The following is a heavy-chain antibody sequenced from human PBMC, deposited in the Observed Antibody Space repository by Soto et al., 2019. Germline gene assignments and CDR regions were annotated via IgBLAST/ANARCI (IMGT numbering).Heavy chain of an antibody. V-gene: IGHV3-33*01. D-gene: IGHD3-16*01. CDR2: IWYDGSNK. J-gene: IGHJ4*02. CDR3: ARGGQVAPNPRSDC. CDR1: GFTFSSYG. Sequence: QVQLVESGGGVVQPGRSLRLSCAASGFTFSSYGMHWVRQAPGTGLEWVAVIWYDGSNKYYADSVKGRFTISRDNSKNTLYLQMNSLRAEDTAVYYCARGGQVAPNPRSDCCGQGTLVTVSS.